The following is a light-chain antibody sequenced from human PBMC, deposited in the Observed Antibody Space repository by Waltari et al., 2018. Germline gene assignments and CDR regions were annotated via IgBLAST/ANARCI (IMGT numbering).Light chain of an antibody. CDR1: QSVGRS. V-gene: IGKV3-20*01. J-gene: IGKJ1*01. CDR2: GAS. CDR3: QHYVRLPAT. Sequence: EIVLTQSPGTLSLSPGERATLSCRASQSVGRSLAWYQQKPGQAPSLLIYGASSRATGIPDRFSGSGSGTDFSLTISRLEPEDFAVYYCQHYVRLPATFGQGTKVEIK.